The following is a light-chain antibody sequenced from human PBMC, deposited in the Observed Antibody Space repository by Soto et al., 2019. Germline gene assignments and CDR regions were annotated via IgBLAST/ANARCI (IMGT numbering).Light chain of an antibody. V-gene: IGLV1-44*01. CDR2: SNN. Sequence: QSVLTQPPSASGTPGQRVTISCSGSSSKIGSNTVHWYQQLPGTAPKLLIYSNNQRPSGVPDRFSGSKSGTSASLAISGLQAEDEADYYCAAWDDSLNGRVVFGGGTKLTVL. CDR3: AAWDDSLNGRVV. CDR1: SSKIGSNT. J-gene: IGLJ2*01.